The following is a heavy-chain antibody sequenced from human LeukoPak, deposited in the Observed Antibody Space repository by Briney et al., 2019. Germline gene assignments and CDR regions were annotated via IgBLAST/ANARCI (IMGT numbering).Heavy chain of an antibody. CDR3: ATNKDWAEAD. D-gene: IGHD3/OR15-3a*01. CDR2: IYYRGDI. V-gene: IGHV4-59*11. CDR1: GGSISGHY. J-gene: IGHJ4*02. Sequence: SETLSLTCSVSGGSISGHYWSWIRQSPGQGLEWIGNIYYRGDINYNPSLKSRVIISIDTSKNQFSLKVTSLTAADTAVYYCATNKDWAEADWGQGTLVIVSS.